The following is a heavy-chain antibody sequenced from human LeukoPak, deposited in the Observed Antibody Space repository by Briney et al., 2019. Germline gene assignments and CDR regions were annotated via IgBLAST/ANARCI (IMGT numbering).Heavy chain of an antibody. V-gene: IGHV2-5*02. Sequence: SGPTLLHPTPTLTLTCTCSGFSFSAKGVGVGWIRQPPGKALEWLALIYWDDDKRYSPSLKSRVTVTKDTSKNQVVLTMTDMGPVDTATYYCAHEFYDILTDSYLSYFDYWGQGTLVTVSS. CDR3: AHEFYDILTDSYLSYFDY. J-gene: IGHJ4*02. D-gene: IGHD3-9*01. CDR1: GFSFSAKGVG. CDR2: IYWDDDK.